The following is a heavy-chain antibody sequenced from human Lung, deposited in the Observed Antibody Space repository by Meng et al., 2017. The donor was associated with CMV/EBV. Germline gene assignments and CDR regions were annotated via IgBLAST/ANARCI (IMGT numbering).Heavy chain of an antibody. CDR3: VKGGTQDLDY. J-gene: IGHJ4*02. D-gene: IGHD1-26*01. CDR1: GFTFSSHA. V-gene: IGHV3-7*01. Sequence: GGSLRLXCAASGFTFSSHALSWVRQVPGKGLEWVANIKQDGSEKYYVDSVKGRFTIARDNAKNSLYLQMNSLRADDTAVYYCVKGGTQDLDYWGQGTLVTVYS. CDR2: IKQDGSEK.